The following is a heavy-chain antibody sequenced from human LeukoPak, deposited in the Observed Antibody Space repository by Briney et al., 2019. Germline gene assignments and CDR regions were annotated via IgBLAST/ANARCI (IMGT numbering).Heavy chain of an antibody. V-gene: IGHV4-30-2*01. J-gene: IGHJ6*03. CDR2: IYHRGTT. D-gene: IGHD5-24*01. Sequence: SQTLSLTCTASGGSIGIDDYYWTWLRQPPGKGLEWIGYIYHRGTTYYNPSLESRVTISVDRSKNQFSLKLSSVTAADTAMFYCARVRDPYYYYMDVWGKGTTVTVSS. CDR1: GGSIGIDDYY. CDR3: ARVRDPYYYYMDV.